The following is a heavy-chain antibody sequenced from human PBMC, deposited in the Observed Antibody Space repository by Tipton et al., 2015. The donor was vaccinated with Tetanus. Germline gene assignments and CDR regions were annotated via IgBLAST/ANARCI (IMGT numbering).Heavy chain of an antibody. V-gene: IGHV3-23*04. Sequence: QLVQSGGGVVQPGRSLRLSCAASGFTFSSYAMSWVRQAPGKGLEWVSAISGSGGSTYYADSVKGRFTISRDNSKNTLYLQMNSLRAEDTAVYYCAKTNDYGGNFDSGYWGQGTLVTVSS. CDR2: ISGSGGST. J-gene: IGHJ4*02. CDR1: GFTFSSYA. CDR3: AKTNDYGGNFDSGY. D-gene: IGHD4-23*01.